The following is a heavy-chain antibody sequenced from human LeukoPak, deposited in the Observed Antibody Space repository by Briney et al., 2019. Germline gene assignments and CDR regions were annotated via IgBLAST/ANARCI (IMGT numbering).Heavy chain of an antibody. J-gene: IGHJ4*02. CDR2: ISSSSSTI. CDR3: ARDIGFRNYYDSSGYSLLFDY. D-gene: IGHD3-22*01. Sequence: GGSLRLSCAASGFTFSSYSMNWVRQAPGKGLEWVSYISSSSSTIYYADSVKGRFTISRDNAKNSLYLQMNSLRAEDTAVYYCARDIGFRNYYDSSGYSLLFDYWGQGTLVTVSS. CDR1: GFTFSSYS. V-gene: IGHV3-48*04.